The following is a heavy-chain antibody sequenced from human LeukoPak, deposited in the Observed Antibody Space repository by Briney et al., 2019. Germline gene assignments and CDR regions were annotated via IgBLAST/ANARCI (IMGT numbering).Heavy chain of an antibody. V-gene: IGHV1-69*13. CDR2: IIPIDDST. J-gene: IGHJ6*02. CDR3: ARHSGHSSWYYGLDV. Sequence: SVKVSCKASGGTFSNHAFSWVRQAPGQGLEWMGGIIPIDDSTNYVQKFQDRVMITADEATNIIYMELGSLKSEDTAEYYCARHSGHSSWYYGLDVWGQGTTVVVSS. CDR1: GGTFSNHA. D-gene: IGHD6-13*01.